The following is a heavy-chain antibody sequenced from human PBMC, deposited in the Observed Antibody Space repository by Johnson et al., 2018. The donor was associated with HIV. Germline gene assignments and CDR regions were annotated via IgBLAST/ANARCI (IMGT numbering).Heavy chain of an antibody. CDR2: ISSNGGST. D-gene: IGHD6-19*01. V-gene: IGHV3-64*01. CDR1: GFTFSSYA. J-gene: IGHJ3*02. CDR3: ARAVARGQWLANGYI. Sequence: VQVLESGGGLVQPGGSLRLSCAASGFTFSSYAMHWVRQAPGKGLEYVSGISSNGGSTYYANSVKGRFTFSRDNSKNTLYLQMGSLRAEDTAVYYCARAVARGQWLANGYIWGQGTMVTVSS.